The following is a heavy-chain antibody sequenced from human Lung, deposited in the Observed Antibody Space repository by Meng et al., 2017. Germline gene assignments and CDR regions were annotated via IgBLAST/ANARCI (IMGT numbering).Heavy chain of an antibody. Sequence: EVQLVESGGGLVKPGGSLRRSCVGSGFSFTDAWMSWVRQAPGKGLEWVGRIKSNSDGGTTDYAAPVKGRFTISRDDSKNTLYLQMNSLITEDTAVYFCATGAAAADHWGQGTLVTVSS. CDR3: ATGAAAADH. CDR1: GFSFTDAW. CDR2: IKSNSDGGTT. D-gene: IGHD6-13*01. V-gene: IGHV3-15*01. J-gene: IGHJ4*02.